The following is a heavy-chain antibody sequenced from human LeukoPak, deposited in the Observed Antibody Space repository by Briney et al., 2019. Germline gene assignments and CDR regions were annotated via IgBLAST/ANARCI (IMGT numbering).Heavy chain of an antibody. CDR2: ISGSGGST. V-gene: IGHV3-23*01. J-gene: IGHJ4*02. Sequence: PGGSLRLSCAASGFTFSSNWMHWVRQAPGKGLEWVSAISGSGGSTYYADSVKGRFTISRDNSKNTLYLQMNSLRAEDTAVYYCAKGADIVATIYDDYWGQGTLVTVSS. D-gene: IGHD5-12*01. CDR1: GFTFSSNW. CDR3: AKGADIVATIYDDY.